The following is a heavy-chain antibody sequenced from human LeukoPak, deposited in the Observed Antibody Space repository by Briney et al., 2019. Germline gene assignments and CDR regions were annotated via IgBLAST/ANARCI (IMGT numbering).Heavy chain of an antibody. J-gene: IGHJ4*02. CDR3: AREALPGYCSSTTCAFDY. CDR2: ISYDGSNK. Sequence: GGSLRLSCAASGFTFSSYAMHWVRQAPGKGLEWVAVISYDGSNKYYADFVKGRFTISRDNSKNTLYLQMNSLRAEDTAVYYCAREALPGYCSSTTCAFDYWGQGTLVTVSS. D-gene: IGHD2-2*01. V-gene: IGHV3-30-3*01. CDR1: GFTFSSYA.